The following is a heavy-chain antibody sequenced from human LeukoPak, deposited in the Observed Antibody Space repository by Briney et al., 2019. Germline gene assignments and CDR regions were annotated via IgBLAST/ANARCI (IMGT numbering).Heavy chain of an antibody. V-gene: IGHV3-33*01. CDR3: ASSSGWYLSSDY. CDR2: IWYDGSDK. CDR1: GFTFRTYG. Sequence: GGSLRLSCAASGFTFRTYGMHWVRQAPGKGLEWVAVIWYDGSDKYHADSVKGRFTISRDNSKNMLYLQMNSLRAEDTAVYYCASSSGWYLSSDYWGQGTLDTVSS. J-gene: IGHJ4*02. D-gene: IGHD6-19*01.